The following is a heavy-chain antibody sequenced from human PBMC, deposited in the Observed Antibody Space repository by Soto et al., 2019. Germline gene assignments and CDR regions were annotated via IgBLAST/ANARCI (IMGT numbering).Heavy chain of an antibody. CDR2: ISYDGSNK. CDR3: ARGPLYSSSWNWFDP. V-gene: IGHV3-30-3*01. D-gene: IGHD6-13*01. Sequence: PGGSLRLSCAASGFTFSSYAMHWVRQAPGKGLEWVAVISYDGSNKYYADSVKGRFTISRDNSKNTLYLQMNSLRAEDTAVYYCARGPLYSSSWNWFDPWGQGTLVTVSS. J-gene: IGHJ5*02. CDR1: GFTFSSYA.